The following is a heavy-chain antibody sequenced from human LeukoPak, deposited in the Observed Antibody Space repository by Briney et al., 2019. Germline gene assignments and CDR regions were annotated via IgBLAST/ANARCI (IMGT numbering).Heavy chain of an antibody. J-gene: IGHJ1*01. CDR2: INPNSGGT. D-gene: IGHD3-22*01. Sequence: ASVKVSCKASGYIFTGYYIHWVRQAPGQGLEWMGRINPNSGGTNYAQKFQGRVTMTRDTSISTAYMELSRLTSDDTAVYYCATAQNYYYNDRSGYCQDFQRWGQGTLATVSS. CDR1: GYIFTGYY. CDR3: ATAQNYYYNDRSGYCQDFQR. V-gene: IGHV1-2*06.